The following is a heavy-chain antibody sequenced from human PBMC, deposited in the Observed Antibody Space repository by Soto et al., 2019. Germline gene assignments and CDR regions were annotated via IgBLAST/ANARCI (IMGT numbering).Heavy chain of an antibody. Sequence: ASVKVSFKASGYTFTSYYMHWVRQAPGQGLEWMGIINPSGGSTSYAQKFQGRVTMTRDTSTSTVYMELSSLRSEDTAVYYCARDLHDILTGYYINWFDPWGQGTLVTVSS. CDR1: GYTFTSYY. CDR2: INPSGGST. D-gene: IGHD3-9*01. J-gene: IGHJ5*02. CDR3: ARDLHDILTGYYINWFDP. V-gene: IGHV1-46*01.